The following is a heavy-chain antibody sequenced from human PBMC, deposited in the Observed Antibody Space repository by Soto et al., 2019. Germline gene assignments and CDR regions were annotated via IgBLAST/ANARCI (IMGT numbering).Heavy chain of an antibody. CDR1: GFTFSHYW. CDR3: VRDSHGDY. V-gene: IGHV3-74*01. CDR2: IDHDGPT. Sequence: EVQLVESVGGLVQPGGSLRLSCAGSGFTFSHYWMPWVRQAPGKGLEWVSRIDHDGPTDYADSVRGRFTISRDNAENTLYLQMNSLRPEDTAVYYCVRDSHGDYWGQGTLVTVSS. J-gene: IGHJ4*02.